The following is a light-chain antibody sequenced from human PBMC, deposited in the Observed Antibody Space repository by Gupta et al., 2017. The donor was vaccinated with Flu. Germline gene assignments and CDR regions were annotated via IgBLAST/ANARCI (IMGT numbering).Light chain of an antibody. CDR2: EVS. CDR3: SSYAGSLYV. J-gene: IGLJ1*01. V-gene: IGLV2-8*01. Sequence: GTSSGVGGYTDVSWYQQHQGKAPKLMIYEVSKRPSGVPYRFSGSKSGNTASLTFSGLQAEDEADYYCSSYAGSLYVFGTGTKVTVL. CDR1: SSGVGGYTD.